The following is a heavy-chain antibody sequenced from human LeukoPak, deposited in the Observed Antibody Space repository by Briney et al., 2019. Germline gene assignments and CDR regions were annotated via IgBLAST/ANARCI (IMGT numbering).Heavy chain of an antibody. Sequence: KNGESLKISCKGSGYSFTDNWIGWVRQMPGKGLEWMGIIYPGDSDTRYSPSFQGQVTISADKSISTAYLQWSSLKASDTAMYYCARHLRLWQNWFDPWGQGTLVTVSS. D-gene: IGHD5-18*01. V-gene: IGHV5-51*01. CDR2: IYPGDSDT. CDR3: ARHLRLWQNWFDP. J-gene: IGHJ5*02. CDR1: GYSFTDNW.